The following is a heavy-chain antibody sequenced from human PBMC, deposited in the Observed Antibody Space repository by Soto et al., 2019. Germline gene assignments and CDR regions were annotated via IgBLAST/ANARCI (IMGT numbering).Heavy chain of an antibody. J-gene: IGHJ4*02. CDR2: ISDNGGNT. CDR3: AKLYWNPRYFDY. Sequence: PVGSLRLSCVASGFNFSTVAMTWVRQAPGKGLEWVSSISDNGGNTDYADSVRGRFTLSRDNSKNTLYLQMNHLKAEDTAVYYCAKLYWNPRYFDYWGQGARVTVSS. D-gene: IGHD1-1*01. V-gene: IGHV3-23*01. CDR1: GFNFSTVA.